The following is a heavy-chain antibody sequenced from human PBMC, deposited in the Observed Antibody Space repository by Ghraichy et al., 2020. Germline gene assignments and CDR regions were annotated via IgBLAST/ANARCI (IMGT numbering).Heavy chain of an antibody. Sequence: GGSLRLSCAASGFTFSSYSMNWVRQAPGKGLEWVSSISSSSSYIYYADSVKGRFTISRDNAKNSLYLQMNSLRAEDTAVYYCAREGYYDSSGYYPTEIDYWGQGTLVTVSS. CDR1: GFTFSSYS. D-gene: IGHD3-22*01. CDR3: AREGYYDSSGYYPTEIDY. V-gene: IGHV3-21*06. CDR2: ISSSSSYI. J-gene: IGHJ4*02.